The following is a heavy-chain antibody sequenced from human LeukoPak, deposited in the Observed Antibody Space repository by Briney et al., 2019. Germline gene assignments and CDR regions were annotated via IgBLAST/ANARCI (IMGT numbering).Heavy chain of an antibody. D-gene: IGHD6-19*01. Sequence: GESLKISCKGSGCSFTNYWIGWVRQMPGKGLEWMGIIYASDSDIRYSPSFQGQVTISTDKSITTAYLQWSSLKASDTAMYYCARCKAVAGTINAFDIWGQGTMVTVSS. CDR2: IYASDSDI. V-gene: IGHV5-51*01. CDR1: GCSFTNYW. CDR3: ARCKAVAGTINAFDI. J-gene: IGHJ3*02.